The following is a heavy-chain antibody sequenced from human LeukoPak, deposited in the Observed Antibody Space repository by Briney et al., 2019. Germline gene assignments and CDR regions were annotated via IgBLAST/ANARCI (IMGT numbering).Heavy chain of an antibody. Sequence: SETLSLTCTVSGGSLSSHFWSWIRQPPGKGLEWIGDVYYSGSTNYNPPLKSRVTISVDTSKNQFSLKLSSVTAADTAVYYCARGKTYYDISKDAFDIWGQGTMVTVSS. CDR3: ARGKTYYDISKDAFDI. CDR1: GGSLSSHF. D-gene: IGHD3-22*01. V-gene: IGHV4-59*11. CDR2: VYYSGST. J-gene: IGHJ3*02.